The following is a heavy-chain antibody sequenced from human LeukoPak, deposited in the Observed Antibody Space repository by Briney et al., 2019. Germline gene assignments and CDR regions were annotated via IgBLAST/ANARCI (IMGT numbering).Heavy chain of an antibody. V-gene: IGHV2-5*02. J-gene: IGHJ4*02. CDR3: ARLYFYNSVGYSRAFYY. CDR2: IYWDDEK. Sequence: FSPTLVKLTHTLTLPCPFSGLSLTSNAAAVGWIRQPPGKALEGLALIYWDDEKRYSPSLRTRLTNAKDTSRSQVVLTLSNMDAVDTGTYYCARLYFYNSVGYSRAFYYWGQGTLVTVSS. D-gene: IGHD3-22*01. CDR1: GLSLTSNAAA.